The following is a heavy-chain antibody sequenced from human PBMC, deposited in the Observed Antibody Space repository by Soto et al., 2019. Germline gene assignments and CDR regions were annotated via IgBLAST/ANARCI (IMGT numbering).Heavy chain of an antibody. CDR1: GGTFNNYP. D-gene: IGHD5-12*01. V-gene: IGHV1-69*01. Sequence: QVQLVQSGAEVKKPASSVKVSCKASGGTFNNYPITLVRQAPGEGLEWMGGSIPIFGTANYAQNFQGRVTISVDEYTSTAYMELSSLRSEDTAVYYCARGRGYSGDDHYYYFDMDVWGQGTTVTVSS. CDR2: SIPIFGTA. CDR3: ARGRGYSGDDHYYYFDMDV. J-gene: IGHJ6*02.